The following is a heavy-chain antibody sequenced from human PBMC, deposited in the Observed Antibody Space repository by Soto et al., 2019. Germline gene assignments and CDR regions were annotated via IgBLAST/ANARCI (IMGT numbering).Heavy chain of an antibody. CDR2: IYYSGST. J-gene: IGHJ4*02. D-gene: IGHD5-12*01. CDR3: ARVSGYSGYGVIDY. Sequence: PSETLSLTCTVSGGSISSYYWSWIRQPPGKGLEWIGYIYYSGSTNYNPSLKSRVTISVDTSKNQFSLKLSSVTAADTAVYYCARVSGYSGYGVIDYWGQGTLVTVSS. V-gene: IGHV4-59*01. CDR1: GGSISSYY.